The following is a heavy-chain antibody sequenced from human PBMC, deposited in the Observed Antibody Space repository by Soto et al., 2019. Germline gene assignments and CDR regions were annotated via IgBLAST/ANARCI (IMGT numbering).Heavy chain of an antibody. V-gene: IGHV4-34*01. CDR2: INHSGST. CDR1: GGSFSVYY. D-gene: IGHD3-10*01. Sequence: SETLSLTCAVYGGSFSVYYWSWIRQPPGKGLEWIGEINHSGSTNYNPSLKSRVTISVDTSKNQFSLKLSSVTAADTAVYYCARGVVLLWFGELLPTKYYYDSSGLDYWGQGTLVTVSS. CDR3: ARGVVLLWFGELLPTKYYYDSSGLDY. J-gene: IGHJ4*02.